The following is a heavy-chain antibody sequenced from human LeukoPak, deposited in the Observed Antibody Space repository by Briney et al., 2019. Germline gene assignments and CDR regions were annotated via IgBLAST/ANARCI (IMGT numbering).Heavy chain of an antibody. J-gene: IGHJ4*02. Sequence: GGSLRLSCAASGFTFSNAWMSWVCQAPGKGLEWVGRIKSKTDGGTTDYAAPVKGRFTISRDDSKNTLYLQMNSLKTEDTAVYYCTTDVVGRTSTAPYWGQGTLVTVSS. V-gene: IGHV3-15*01. D-gene: IGHD2-15*01. CDR2: IKSKTDGGTT. CDR3: TTDVVGRTSTAPY. CDR1: GFTFSNAW.